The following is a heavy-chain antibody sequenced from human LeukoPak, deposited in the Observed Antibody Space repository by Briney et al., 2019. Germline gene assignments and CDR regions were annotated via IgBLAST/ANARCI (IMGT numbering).Heavy chain of an antibody. J-gene: IGHJ3*02. CDR1: GGSISSGGYS. CDR2: IYHSGST. CDR3: ARGVGVWFGDDAFDI. D-gene: IGHD3-10*01. Sequence: SQTLSLTCAVSGGSISSGGYSWSWIRQPPGKGLEWIGYIYHSGSTYYNPSLKSRVTISVDRSKNQFSLKLSSVTAADTAVYYCARGVGVWFGDDAFDIWGQGTMVTVSS. V-gene: IGHV4-30-2*01.